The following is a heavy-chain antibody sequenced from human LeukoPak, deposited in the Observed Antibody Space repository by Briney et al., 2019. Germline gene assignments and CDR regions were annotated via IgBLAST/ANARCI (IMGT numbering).Heavy chain of an antibody. CDR3: ATGGLIWGSQD. D-gene: IGHD3-16*01. CDR1: GFTFSDYY. Sequence: PGGSLRLSCAASGFTFSDYYMSWIRQAPGEGPEWVSYIDSSDSKIHYADSVKGRFTISRDNAKNSLYLQMSSLRAEDTAVYYCATGGLIWGSQDWGQGTLVTVS. CDR2: IDSSDSKI. J-gene: IGHJ4*02. V-gene: IGHV3-11*01.